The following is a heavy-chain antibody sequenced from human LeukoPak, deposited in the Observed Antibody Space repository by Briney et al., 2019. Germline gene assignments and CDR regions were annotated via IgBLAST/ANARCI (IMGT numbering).Heavy chain of an antibody. V-gene: IGHV1-18*01. J-gene: IGHJ4*02. CDR2: INVHKGNT. Sequence: GASVKVSCKDSGNIFNTYGFSWVRQAPGQGLEWIGWINVHKGNTNYAQKFQGRVTMTRDTSTSTVYMELSSLRSEDTAVYYCARGLGENIAARPGGYYFDYWGQGTLVTVSS. CDR3: ARGLGENIAARPGGYYFDY. CDR1: GNIFNTYG. D-gene: IGHD6-6*01.